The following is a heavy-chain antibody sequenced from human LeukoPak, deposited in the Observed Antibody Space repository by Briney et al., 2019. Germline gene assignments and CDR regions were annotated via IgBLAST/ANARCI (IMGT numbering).Heavy chain of an antibody. Sequence: GGSLRLSCAASGFTFSSYGMHWVRQAPGKGLEWVAVILSDGSKEFYTDSVKGRFTISRDNSKNTLYLQMNSLRAEDTAVYYCAKAPHGSGSYSDYYYGMDVWGQGTTVTVSS. CDR3: AKAPHGSGSYSDYYYGMDV. CDR2: ILSDGSKE. J-gene: IGHJ6*02. CDR1: GFTFSSYG. V-gene: IGHV3-33*06. D-gene: IGHD3-10*01.